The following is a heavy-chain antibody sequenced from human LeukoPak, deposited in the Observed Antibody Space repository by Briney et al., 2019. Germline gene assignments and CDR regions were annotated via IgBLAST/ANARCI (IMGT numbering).Heavy chain of an antibody. CDR3: ARGRQGYGDYFS. J-gene: IGHJ5*02. V-gene: IGHV3-23*01. D-gene: IGHD4-17*01. CDR1: GFTFSNYA. CDR2: ISGSGGDT. Sequence: PGGSLRLSCAASGFTFSNYAMSWVRQAPGKGLEWVSGISGSGGDTYYADSVKGRFTISRDNSKNTLYLQMNSLRAEDTAMYYCARGRQGYGDYFSWGQGTLVTVSS.